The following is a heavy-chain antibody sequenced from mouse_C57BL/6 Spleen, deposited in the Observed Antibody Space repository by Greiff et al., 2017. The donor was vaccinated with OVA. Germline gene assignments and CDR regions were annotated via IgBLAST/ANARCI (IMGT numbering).Heavy chain of an antibody. CDR1: GFSFNTYA. Sequence: EVQLVESGGGLVQPKGSLKLSCAASGFSFNTYAMNWVRQAPGKGLEWVARIRSKSNNYATYYADSVKDRFTISRDDSESMLYLQMNNLKTEDTTMYYCVGLVDGYYAMDYWGQGTSVTVSS. V-gene: IGHV10-1*01. CDR2: IRSKSNNYAT. J-gene: IGHJ4*01. CDR3: VGLVDGYYAMDY. D-gene: IGHD1-1*01.